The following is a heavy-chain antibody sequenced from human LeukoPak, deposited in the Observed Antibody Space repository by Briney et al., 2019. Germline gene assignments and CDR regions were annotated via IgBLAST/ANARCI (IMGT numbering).Heavy chain of an antibody. CDR3: ARVRDSEGSFDY. V-gene: IGHV4-30-2*05. D-gene: IGHD2-15*01. J-gene: IGHJ4*02. CDR2: IYHSGST. CDR1: GGSISSGGYY. Sequence: SQTLSLTCTVSGGSISSGGYYWSWIRQPPGKGLEWIGYIYHSGSTYYNPSLKSRVTISVDTSKNQFSLKLSSVTAADTAVYYCARVRDSEGSFDYWGQGTLVTVSS.